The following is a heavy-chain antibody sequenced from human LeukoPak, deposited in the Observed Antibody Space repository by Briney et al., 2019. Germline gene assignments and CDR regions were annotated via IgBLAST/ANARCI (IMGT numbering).Heavy chain of an antibody. Sequence: PGGSLRLSCAVSGFTFTDYWMNWVRQAPGKELEWVASIRRDGNEKSYMDAVKGRFTISRDNTRDSLYLQMSSLRVEDTAVYYCARDGTAPGLYFDLWGQGTLVTVSS. CDR2: IRRDGNEK. CDR1: GFTFTDYW. CDR3: ARDGTAPGLYFDL. V-gene: IGHV3-7*01. D-gene: IGHD6-13*01. J-gene: IGHJ4*01.